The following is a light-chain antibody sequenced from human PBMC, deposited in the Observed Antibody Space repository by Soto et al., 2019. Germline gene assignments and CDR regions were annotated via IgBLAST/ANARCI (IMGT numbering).Light chain of an antibody. CDR3: QQYYSYPGS. CDR2: AAS. J-gene: IGKJ2*01. CDR1: QGISSY. V-gene: IGKV1-8*01. Sequence: AIRMTQSPSSLSASTGDRVTITCRASQGISSYLAWYQQKPGKAPKLLTYAASTLQSGVPSRFSGSGSGTDFTITISCLQSEDFASYYCQQYYSYPGSFGQGTKLEIK.